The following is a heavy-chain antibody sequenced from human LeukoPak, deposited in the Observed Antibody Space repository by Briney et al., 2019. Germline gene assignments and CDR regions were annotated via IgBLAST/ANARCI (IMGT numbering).Heavy chain of an antibody. CDR2: INPNSGGT. Sequence: GASVKVSCKASGYTFTGYYMHWVRQAPGQGLEWMGWINPNSGGTNYAQKFQGRVTMTRDTSISTAYMELSRLRSDDTAVYYCAHFSSSWYSTGHYWGQGTLVTVSS. J-gene: IGHJ4*02. D-gene: IGHD6-13*01. CDR3: AHFSSSWYSTGHY. V-gene: IGHV1-2*02. CDR1: GYTFTGYY.